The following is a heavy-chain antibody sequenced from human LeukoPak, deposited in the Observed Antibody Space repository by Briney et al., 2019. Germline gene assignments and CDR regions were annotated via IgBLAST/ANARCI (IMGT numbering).Heavy chain of an antibody. CDR2: INHSGST. V-gene: IGHV4-34*01. CDR3: ARAGRITTFGVVIRPYYFDY. J-gene: IGHJ4*02. CDR1: GGSFSGYY. Sequence: SETLSLTCAVYGGSFSGYYWSWIRQPPGKGLEWIGEINHSGSTNYNPSLKSRVTISVDTSKNQFSLKLSSVTAADTAVYYCARAGRITTFGVVIRPYYFDYWGQGTLVTVSS. D-gene: IGHD3-3*01.